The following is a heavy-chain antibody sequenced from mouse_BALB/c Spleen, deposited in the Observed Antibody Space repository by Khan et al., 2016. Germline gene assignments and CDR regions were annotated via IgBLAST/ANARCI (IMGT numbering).Heavy chain of an antibody. Sequence: QIQLVQSGPELVKPGASVKISCKASGYAFSRSWMNWVKQRPGQGLEWIGRIYPGDGDTHYNEKFRGKAIMTADKSSSTAYMHLSSQTSVDSAVYFCARTAIGAMDYWGQGTSVTVSS. J-gene: IGHJ4*01. CDR1: GYAFSRSW. CDR3: ARTAIGAMDY. CDR2: IYPGDGDT. V-gene: IGHV1-82*01. D-gene: IGHD1-2*01.